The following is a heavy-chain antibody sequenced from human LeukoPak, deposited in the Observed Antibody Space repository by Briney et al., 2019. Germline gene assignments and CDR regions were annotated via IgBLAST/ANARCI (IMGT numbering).Heavy chain of an antibody. Sequence: SETLSLTCTVSGGSVSSGSYYWSWIRQPPGKGPEWIGYIYYRGSTNYNPSLKSRVTISVDTSKNQFSLKLSSVTAADTAVYYCARGGFREFDSWGQGTLVIVSS. V-gene: IGHV4-61*01. J-gene: IGHJ4*02. D-gene: IGHD3-10*01. CDR3: ARGGFREFDS. CDR1: GGSVSSGSYY. CDR2: IYYRGST.